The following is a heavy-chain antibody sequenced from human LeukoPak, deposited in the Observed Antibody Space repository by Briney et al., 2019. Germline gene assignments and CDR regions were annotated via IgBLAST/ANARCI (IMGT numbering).Heavy chain of an antibody. J-gene: IGHJ1*01. CDR1: GFTFSSYW. D-gene: IGHD1-26*01. CDR2: IKQDGSEK. Sequence: QPGGSLRLSCAASGFTFSSYWMSWVRQAPGKGLEWVANIKQDGSEKYYVDSVKGRFTISRDNAKNSLYLQMNSLRAEDTAVYYCASGGGGSFYPPEYFQHWGQGTLVTVSS. V-gene: IGHV3-7*01. CDR3: ASGGGGSFYPPEYFQH.